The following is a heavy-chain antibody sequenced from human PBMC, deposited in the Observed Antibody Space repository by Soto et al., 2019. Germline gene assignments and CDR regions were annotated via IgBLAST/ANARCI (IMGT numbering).Heavy chain of an antibody. CDR3: ARRYGYSLDY. J-gene: IGHJ4*02. CDR1: GGSISSYY. CDR2: IYYSGST. Sequence: QVQLQESGPGLVKPSETLSLTCTVSGGSISSYYWSWIRQPPGKGLEWIGYIYYSGSTNYNPSLKSRVTISVDTSKNQFSLKLSSVTAADTAVYYCARRYGYSLDYWGQGTLVTVYS. V-gene: IGHV4-59*08. D-gene: IGHD6-13*01.